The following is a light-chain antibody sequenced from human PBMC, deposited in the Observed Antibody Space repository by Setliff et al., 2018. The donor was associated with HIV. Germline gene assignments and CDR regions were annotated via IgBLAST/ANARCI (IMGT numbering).Light chain of an antibody. Sequence: QSALAQPPSVSGSPGQSVTISCTGTSSDVGSYNHVSWYQQPPGTVPKLMIYGVSNRPSGVPDRFSGSKSGNTASLTISGLQADDEADYYCSSYTSSSTYVFGTGTKV. CDR3: SSYTSSSTYV. V-gene: IGLV2-18*02. CDR2: GVS. CDR1: SSDVGSYNH. J-gene: IGLJ1*01.